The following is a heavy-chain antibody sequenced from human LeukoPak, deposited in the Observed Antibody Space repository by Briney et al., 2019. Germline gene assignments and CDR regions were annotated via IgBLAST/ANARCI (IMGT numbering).Heavy chain of an antibody. D-gene: IGHD2-15*01. J-gene: IGHJ5*02. CDR1: GFTFSSYG. CDR2: ISYDGSNK. V-gene: IGHV3-30*18. CDR3: AKDRPYCSGGSCYSWFDP. Sequence: GGSLRLSCAASGFTFSSYGMHWVRQAPGKGLEWVAVISYDGSNKYYADSVKGRFTISRDNSKNTLYLQMSSLRAEDTAVYYCAKDRPYCSGGSCYSWFDPWGQGTLVTVSS.